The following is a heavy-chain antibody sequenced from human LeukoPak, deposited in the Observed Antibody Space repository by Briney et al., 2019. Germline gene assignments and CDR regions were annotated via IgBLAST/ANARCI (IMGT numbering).Heavy chain of an antibody. CDR2: MNPETSGT. V-gene: IGHV1-8*01. Sequence: ASVKVSCKTSGYIFTNYDINWVRQATGHGLEWMCWMNPETSGTQPAQEFQGRLTITIDASAGTAYMELSSLTSDDTAVYYCARFIRHQLPTSDYWGQGTLVSVSS. CDR1: GYIFTNYD. CDR3: ARFIRHQLPTSDY. J-gene: IGHJ4*02. D-gene: IGHD2-2*01.